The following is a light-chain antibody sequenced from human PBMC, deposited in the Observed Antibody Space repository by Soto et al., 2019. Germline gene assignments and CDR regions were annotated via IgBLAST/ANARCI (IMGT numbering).Light chain of an antibody. J-gene: IGKJ4*01. V-gene: IGKV3-20*01. CDR3: EQYDKSIT. Sequence: EIVLTQSPGTLSLSPGERATLSCRASQSVSSSYLAWYQQKLGQAPRLLIYGASSRATGIPDRFSGSGSGTDFTLTISRLEPEDFAVYYCEQYDKSITFGGGTKVEIK. CDR2: GAS. CDR1: QSVSSSY.